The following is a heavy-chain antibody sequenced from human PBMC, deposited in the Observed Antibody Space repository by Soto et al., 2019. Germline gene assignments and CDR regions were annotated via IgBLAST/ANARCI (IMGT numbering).Heavy chain of an antibody. V-gene: IGHV4-34*01. D-gene: IGHD6-19*01. CDR1: GGSFSGYY. CDR3: ARGERMAIAVAGHFDY. Sequence: SETLSLTCAVYGGSFSGYYWSWIRQPPGKGLEWIGEINHSGSTNYNPSLKSRVTISVDTSENHFSLKLSSVTAADTAVYYCARGERMAIAVAGHFDYWGQGTLVTVSS. J-gene: IGHJ4*02. CDR2: INHSGST.